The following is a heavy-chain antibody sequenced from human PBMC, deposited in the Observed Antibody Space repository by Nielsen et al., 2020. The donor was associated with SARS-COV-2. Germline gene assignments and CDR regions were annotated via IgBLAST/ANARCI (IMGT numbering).Heavy chain of an antibody. CDR1: GASINTYY. V-gene: IGHV4-59*08. Sequence: SETLSLTCTVSGASINTYYWSWIRQPPGKGLEWIGYIYYSGSSNYNPSLKSRVTMSLDTSKSQFSLKLSSVTAADTAVYYCARLRGGTYYTNFDYWGQGTLVTVSS. J-gene: IGHJ4*02. CDR2: IYYSGSS. CDR3: ARLRGGTYYTNFDY. D-gene: IGHD1-26*01.